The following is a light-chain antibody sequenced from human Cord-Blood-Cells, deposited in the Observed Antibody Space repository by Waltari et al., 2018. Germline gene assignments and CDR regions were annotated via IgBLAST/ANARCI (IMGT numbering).Light chain of an antibody. V-gene: IGKV1-39*01. CDR3: QQSDSTLRT. J-gene: IGKJ1*01. Sequence: DLKMTQSPSSLSASVGDRVTITCRARQSISSYLNWYQQKPGKAPKLLIYAASSLQSGVPSRFSGSGSGTDVTLTISSLQPEDFATYDCQQSDSTLRTFGQGTKVEIK. CDR1: QSISSY. CDR2: AAS.